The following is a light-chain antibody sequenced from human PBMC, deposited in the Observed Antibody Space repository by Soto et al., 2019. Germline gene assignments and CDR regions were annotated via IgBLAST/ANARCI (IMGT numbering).Light chain of an antibody. CDR2: EVN. Sequence: QSALTQPPSASGSPGQSVTISCTGTSSDVGGYNFVSWYQQHPGKAPKLMIYEVNNRPSGVPNRFSGSKSGNTASLTVSGLQAEDEADYYCSSYAGNNNRYVFGTGTKLTVL. V-gene: IGLV2-8*01. J-gene: IGLJ1*01. CDR3: SSYAGNNNRYV. CDR1: SSDVGGYNF.